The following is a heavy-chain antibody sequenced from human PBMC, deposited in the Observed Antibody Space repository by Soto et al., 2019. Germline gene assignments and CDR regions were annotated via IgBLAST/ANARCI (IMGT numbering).Heavy chain of an antibody. Sequence: ASVKVSCKASGYTFTSYGISWVRQAPGQGLEWMGWISAYNGNTNYAQKLQGRVTMTTDTSTSTAYMELRSLRSDDTAVYYCAIMKVGGDQANLVDDWGQGSLVTVAS. CDR2: ISAYNGNT. V-gene: IGHV1-18*01. CDR1: GYTFTSYG. J-gene: IGHJ4*02. CDR3: AIMKVGGDQANLVDD. D-gene: IGHD4-17*01.